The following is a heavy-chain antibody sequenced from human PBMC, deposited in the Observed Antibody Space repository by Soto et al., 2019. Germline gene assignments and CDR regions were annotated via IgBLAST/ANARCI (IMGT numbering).Heavy chain of an antibody. V-gene: IGHV3-66*01. CDR2: IYSGGST. CDR3: ARDGYDSSGYYPEYFQH. D-gene: IGHD3-22*01. CDR1: GFTVSSNY. Sequence: EVQLVESGGGLVQPGGSLRLSSAASGFTVSSNYMSWVRQAPGKGLEWVSVIYSGGSTYYADSVKGRFTISRDNSKNTLYLQMNSLRAEDTAVYYCARDGYDSSGYYPEYFQHWGQGTLVTVSS. J-gene: IGHJ1*01.